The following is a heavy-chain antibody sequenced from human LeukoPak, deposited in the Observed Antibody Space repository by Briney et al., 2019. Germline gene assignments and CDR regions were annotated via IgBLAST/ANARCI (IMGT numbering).Heavy chain of an antibody. D-gene: IGHD5/OR15-5a*01. CDR1: GFSLSTNGVG. CDR2: IDWNGDE. Sequence: SGPTLVNPTQTLTLTCSFSGFSLSTNGVGVGWIRQPPGKALEWLALIDWNGDERYSPFLKSRLTITKDTSKNQLVLTVTNMDPVDTATYYCAHRPLYPDVCDIWGQGTMVTASS. V-gene: IGHV2-5*01. CDR3: AHRPLYPDVCDI. J-gene: IGHJ3*02.